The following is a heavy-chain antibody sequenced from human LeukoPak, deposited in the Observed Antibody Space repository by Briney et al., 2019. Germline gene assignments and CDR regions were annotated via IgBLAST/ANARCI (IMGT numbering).Heavy chain of an antibody. CDR1: GYSFSTYW. D-gene: IGHD2-2*01. CDR3: ARLSPLGYCSSTSCPGYFDY. CDR2: IYPGDSDT. Sequence: GESLKISCKGSGYSFSTYWIGWVRQMPGKGLEWMGIIYPGDSDTRYSPSFQGQVTISADEYVSAAYLQWGSLKASDTAMYYCARLSPLGYCSSTSCPGYFDYWGQGTLVTVSS. J-gene: IGHJ4*02. V-gene: IGHV5-51*01.